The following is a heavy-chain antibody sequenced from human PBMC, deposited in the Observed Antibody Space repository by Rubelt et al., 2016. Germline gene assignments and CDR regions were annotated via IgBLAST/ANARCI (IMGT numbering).Heavy chain of an antibody. CDR2: INTNTGGR. J-gene: IGHJ2*01. CDR1: GGTFSSYA. D-gene: IGHD5-24*01. V-gene: IGHV7-4-1*02. Sequence: QVQLVQSGAEVQKPGSSVKVSCKASGGTFSSYAISWVRQAPGQGLEWMGWINTNTGGRTYAQGFTGRFVFSVDTSVSTTDLQISSLKSEDTAVYYCARGLDLHYWYFDVWGRGTLVTVSS. CDR3: ARGLDLHYWYFDV.